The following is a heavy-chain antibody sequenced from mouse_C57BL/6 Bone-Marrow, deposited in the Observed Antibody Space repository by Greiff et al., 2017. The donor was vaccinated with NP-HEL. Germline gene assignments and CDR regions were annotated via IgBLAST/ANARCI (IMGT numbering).Heavy chain of an antibody. Sequence: QVTLKESGPGILQSSQTLSLTCSFSGFSLSTSGMGVSWIRQPSGKGLEWLAHIYWDDDKRYNPSLKSRLTISKDTSRNQVFLKITSVDTADTATYYCARRRGGDRYAMDYWGQGTSVTVSS. CDR1: GFSLSTSGMG. V-gene: IGHV8-12*01. CDR2: IYWDDDK. J-gene: IGHJ4*01. CDR3: ARRRGGDRYAMDY.